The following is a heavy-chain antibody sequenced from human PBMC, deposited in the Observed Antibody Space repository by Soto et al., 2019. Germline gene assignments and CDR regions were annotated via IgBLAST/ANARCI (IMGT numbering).Heavy chain of an antibody. V-gene: IGHV4-34*01. CDR2: INDRGSI. CDR3: AREIHDILTGPPWVWYFDL. CDR1: GGSFSVYY. J-gene: IGHJ2*01. Sequence: QVQLQQWGAGPLRPLETLSLTCGVSGGSFSVYYWALIRQSQGKVLEWIGEINDRGSINYNPSLKSRVSISFDRSKNHYSLNLRSVPASDTAVYYCAREIHDILTGPPWVWYFDLWGRGTLVNVSS. D-gene: IGHD3-9*01.